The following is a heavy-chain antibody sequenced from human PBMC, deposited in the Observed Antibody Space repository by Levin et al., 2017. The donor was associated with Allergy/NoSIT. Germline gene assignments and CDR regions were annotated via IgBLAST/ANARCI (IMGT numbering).Heavy chain of an antibody. CDR3: APLSGDLAIFHS. V-gene: IGHV3-23*01. J-gene: IGHJ5*01. Sequence: PGGSLRLSCAASGFTFSSYAMNWVRQAPGKGLEWVSTISGSDDRTYNTDSVKGRFTISRDNSKNTVYLQMNSLRAEDTAVYYCAPLSGDLAIFHSWGQGTLVTVSS. CDR2: ISGSDDRT. CDR1: GFTFSSYA. D-gene: IGHD3-10*01.